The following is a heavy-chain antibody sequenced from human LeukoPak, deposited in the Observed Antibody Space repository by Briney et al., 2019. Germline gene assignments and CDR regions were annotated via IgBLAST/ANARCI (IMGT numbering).Heavy chain of an antibody. V-gene: IGHV3-23*01. CDR1: GFTFSSYA. D-gene: IGHD3-10*01. CDR2: ISGSDDST. CDR3: ARYYGSGRGYYGLDV. J-gene: IGHJ6*02. Sequence: PGGSLRLSCAASGFTFSSYAMSWVRQAPGKGLEWVSAISGSDDSTYYADSVKGRFTISRDNSKNTLYLQMNSLRAEDTAVYYCARYYGSGRGYYGLDVWGQGTTVTVFS.